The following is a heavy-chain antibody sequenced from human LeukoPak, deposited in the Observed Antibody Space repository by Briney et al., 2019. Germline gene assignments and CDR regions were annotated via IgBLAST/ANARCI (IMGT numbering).Heavy chain of an antibody. Sequence: GASVKVSCKASGYTFTGYYMHWVRQAPGQGLEWMGWINPNSGGTNYAQKFQERVTITRDMSTSTAYMELSSLRSEDTAVYYCAAALYGGNSYYFDYWGQGTLVTVSS. CDR1: GYTFTGYY. J-gene: IGHJ4*02. V-gene: IGHV1-2*02. CDR2: INPNSGGT. D-gene: IGHD4-23*01. CDR3: AAALYGGNSYYFDY.